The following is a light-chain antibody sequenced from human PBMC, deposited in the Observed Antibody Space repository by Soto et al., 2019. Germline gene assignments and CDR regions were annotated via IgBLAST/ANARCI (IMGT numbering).Light chain of an antibody. Sequence: QSALTQPASVSGSPGQSITISCTGTSSDVGGYNYVSWYQQHPGKAPKLIIYEVSNRSSGVSNRFSGSKSGNTASLTISGLQAEDEADYYCNSYTSKSTGVFGTGTTVTVL. V-gene: IGLV2-14*01. CDR2: EVS. J-gene: IGLJ1*01. CDR1: SSDVGGYNY. CDR3: NSYTSKSTGV.